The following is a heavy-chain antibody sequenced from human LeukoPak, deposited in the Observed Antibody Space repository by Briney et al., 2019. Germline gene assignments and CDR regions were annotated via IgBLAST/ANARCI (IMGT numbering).Heavy chain of an antibody. V-gene: IGHV3-23*01. J-gene: IGHJ4*02. CDR3: VKESPSTAAAGRWEYFDY. D-gene: IGHD6-13*01. CDR2: ISGSGGST. Sequence: GGSLRLSCAASGFTFSSYAMGWVRQAPGKGLEWVSTISGSGGSTYFAEGRFTISRDNSKNTLYLHINSLRAEDTAAYYCVKESPSTAAAGRWEYFDYWGQGTLVTVSS. CDR1: GFTFSSYA.